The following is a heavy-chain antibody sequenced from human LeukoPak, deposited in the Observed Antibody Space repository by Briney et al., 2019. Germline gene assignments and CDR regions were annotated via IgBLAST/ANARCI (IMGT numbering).Heavy chain of an antibody. V-gene: IGHV3-11*06. Sequence: PGGSLRLSCAASGFTFSDYYMSWIRQAPGKGLEWVSYISSSSSYTNYADSVKGRFTISGDNAKNSLYLQMNSLRAEDTAVYYCARPLYGDQYYFDYWGQGTLVTVSS. J-gene: IGHJ4*02. D-gene: IGHD4-17*01. CDR2: ISSSSSYT. CDR3: ARPLYGDQYYFDY. CDR1: GFTFSDYY.